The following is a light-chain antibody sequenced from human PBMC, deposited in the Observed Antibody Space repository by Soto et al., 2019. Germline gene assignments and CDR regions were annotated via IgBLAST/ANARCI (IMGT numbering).Light chain of an antibody. J-gene: IGLJ2*01. CDR2: DVS. Sequence: QSALTQPASVSGSPGQSITISCTGTSSDVGGYNYVSWYRQYPGKAPKLVIYDVSYRPSGVSNRFSGSKSGNTASLTISGLQAEDEADYYCSSYTSSSPLYVLFGGGTKLTVL. V-gene: IGLV2-14*03. CDR3: SSYTSSSPLYVL. CDR1: SSDVGGYNY.